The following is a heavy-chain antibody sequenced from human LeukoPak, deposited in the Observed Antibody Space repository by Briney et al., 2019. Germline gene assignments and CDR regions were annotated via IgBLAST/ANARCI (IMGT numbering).Heavy chain of an antibody. CDR3: ARDYYDRAGYHDAFDI. CDR1: GFTFSSYN. V-gene: IGHV3-48*02. CDR2: ISSSSSTI. D-gene: IGHD3-22*01. Sequence: GGSLRLSCAASGFTFSSYNMNWVRQAPGKGLEWVSYISSSSSTIYYADSVKGRFTISRDNPKNSLYLQMNSLRDEDTAVYYCARDYYDRAGYHDAFDIWGQGTMVTVSS. J-gene: IGHJ3*02.